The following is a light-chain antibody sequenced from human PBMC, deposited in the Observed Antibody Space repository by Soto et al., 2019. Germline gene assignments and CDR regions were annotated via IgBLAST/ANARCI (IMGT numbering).Light chain of an antibody. J-gene: IGLJ1*01. CDR1: SSDVGAYSS. Sequence: QSALTQPASVSGSPGQSIAISCTGTSSDVGAYSSVSWYQQYPGKAPKLMIHDVSNRPSGVSDRFSGSKSGNTASLTISGLQAEDEGDYYCSSYTSSSSYVFGSGTKVTVL. V-gene: IGLV2-14*01. CDR2: DVS. CDR3: SSYTSSSSYV.